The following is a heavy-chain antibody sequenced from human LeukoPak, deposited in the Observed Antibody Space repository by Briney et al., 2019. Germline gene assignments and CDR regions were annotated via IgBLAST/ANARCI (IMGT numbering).Heavy chain of an antibody. J-gene: IGHJ4*02. CDR3: VLFVVPGG. D-gene: IGHD2-2*01. CDR2: INTDGSNT. V-gene: IGHV3-74*01. CDR1: GFTFSSYW. Sequence: GGSLRLSCAASGFTFSSYWMHWVRQAPGKGLVWVSRINTDGSNTTYADSVKGRFTISRDSAKNMVYLQMNSLRAEDTAVYYCVLFVVPGGWGQGTLVTVSS.